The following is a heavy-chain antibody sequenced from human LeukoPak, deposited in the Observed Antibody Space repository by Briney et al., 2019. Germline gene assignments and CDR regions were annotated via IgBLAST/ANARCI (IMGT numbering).Heavy chain of an antibody. V-gene: IGHV4-59*12. J-gene: IGHJ6*02. CDR1: GGSISSYY. Sequence: SETLSLTCTVSGGSISSYYWSWIRQPPGKGLEWIGYIYYSGSTNYNPSLKSRVTISVDTSKNQFSLKLSSVTAADTAVYYCARGRFSRSYADYYYYGMDVWGQGTTVTVSS. D-gene: IGHD2-2*01. CDR2: IYYSGST. CDR3: ARGRFSRSYADYYYYGMDV.